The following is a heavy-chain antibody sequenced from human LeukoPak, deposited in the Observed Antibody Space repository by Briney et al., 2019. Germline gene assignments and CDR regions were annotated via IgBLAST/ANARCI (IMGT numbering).Heavy chain of an antibody. D-gene: IGHD4-17*01. CDR1: GGSISSYY. CDR3: ARTYGDYNPFDY. V-gene: IGHV4-59*12. CDR2: IYYSGST. J-gene: IGHJ4*02. Sequence: SETLSLTCTVSGGSISSYYWSWIRQPPGKGLEWIGYIYYSGSTNYNPSLKSRVTISVDTSKNQFSLKLSSVTAADTAVYYCARTYGDYNPFDYWGQGTLVTVSS.